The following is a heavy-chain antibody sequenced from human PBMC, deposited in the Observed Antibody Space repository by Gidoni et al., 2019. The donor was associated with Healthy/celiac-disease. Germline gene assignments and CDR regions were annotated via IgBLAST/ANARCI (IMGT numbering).Heavy chain of an antibody. CDR2: IRSKANSYAT. CDR1: GFTFSGSA. Sequence: EVQLVESGGGLVQPGGSRKLSCAASGFTFSGSAMHWVRQASGKGLEWVGRIRSKANSYATAYAASVKGRFTISRDDSKNTAYLQMNSLKTEDTAVYYCTRLQAGIAVAGHDYWGQGTLVTVSS. CDR3: TRLQAGIAVAGHDY. J-gene: IGHJ4*02. D-gene: IGHD6-19*01. V-gene: IGHV3-73*01.